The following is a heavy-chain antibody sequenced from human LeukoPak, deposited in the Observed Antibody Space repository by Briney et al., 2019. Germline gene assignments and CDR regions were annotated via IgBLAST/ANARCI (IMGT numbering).Heavy chain of an antibody. CDR2: TYYRSKWYS. J-gene: IGHJ1*01. V-gene: IGHV6-1*01. CDR1: GDGVSSNNAA. D-gene: IGHD6-13*01. Sequence: SQTLSLTCAISGDGVSSNNAAWNWIRQSPPRGLEWLGRTYYRSKWYSDYAVSVKSRITINPDTSKNQFSLQLNSVTPEDTAVYYCASDLGGDSSSWYSFQHWGQGTLVTVSS. CDR3: ASDLGGDSSSWYSFQH.